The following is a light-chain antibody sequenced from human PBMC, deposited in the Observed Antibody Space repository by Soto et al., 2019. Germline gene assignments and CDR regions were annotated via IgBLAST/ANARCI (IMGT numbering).Light chain of an antibody. CDR3: QQYNIWPPYT. Sequence: EIVMTQSPATLSVSPGERATLSCRASQSVSGNLAWYQQKPGQAPRLLIYDASTRATGIPDRFSGSGSGTDFTLSISSLQSEDFAVYYCQQYNIWPPYTFGQGTKLEIK. J-gene: IGKJ2*01. CDR2: DAS. V-gene: IGKV3-15*01. CDR1: QSVSGN.